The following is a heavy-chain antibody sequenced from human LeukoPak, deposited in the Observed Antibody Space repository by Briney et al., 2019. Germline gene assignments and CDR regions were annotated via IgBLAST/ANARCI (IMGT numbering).Heavy chain of an antibody. CDR2: INGRGDNT. CDR1: GFTFSSYA. CDR3: AKDRVSPGFNLFDP. D-gene: IGHD2/OR15-2a*01. V-gene: IGHV3-23*01. J-gene: IGHJ5*02. Sequence: SGGSLRLSCAASGFTFSSYAMNWVRQAPGKGLEWVSAINGRGDNTCYADSVKGRFTISKDNSKSTLFLQMNSLRAEDTAIYYCAKDRVSPGFNLFDPWGQGTLVTVSS.